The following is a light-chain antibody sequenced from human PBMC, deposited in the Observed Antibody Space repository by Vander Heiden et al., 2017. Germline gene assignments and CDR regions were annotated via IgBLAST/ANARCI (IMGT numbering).Light chain of an antibody. CDR2: DAS. Sequence: EIVLTQSPATLSLSPGEKATLSCRASQSVSKYLAWYQHKPGQAPRLLIYDASNRAAGIPARFSGSGSGTDFTLTISSLEPEDFAVYYCQQRSNGPPEVTFGGGTKVEIK. CDR1: QSVSKY. V-gene: IGKV3-11*01. J-gene: IGKJ4*01. CDR3: QQRSNGPPEVT.